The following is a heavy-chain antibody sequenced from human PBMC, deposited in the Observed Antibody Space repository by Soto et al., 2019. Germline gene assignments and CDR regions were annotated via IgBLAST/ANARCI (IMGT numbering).Heavy chain of an antibody. J-gene: IGHJ4*02. V-gene: IGHV3-30*18. D-gene: IGHD1-1*01. Sequence: ALRLSCAASGFTFSSYGMHWVRQAPGKGLEWVAVISYDGSYKYYADSVKGRFTISRDNSKKTLYLQMNSLRAEDTAVYYCAKAKGLSDWNDVKDYWGQGTLVTVSS. CDR1: GFTFSSYG. CDR2: ISYDGSYK. CDR3: AKAKGLSDWNDVKDY.